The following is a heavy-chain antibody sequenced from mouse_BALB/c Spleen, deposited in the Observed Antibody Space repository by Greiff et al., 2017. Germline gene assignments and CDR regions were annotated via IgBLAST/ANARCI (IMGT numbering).Heavy chain of an antibody. Sequence: VQLQQSGPELVKPGASVKIPCKASGYTFTDYNMDWVKQSHGKSLEWIGDINPNNGGTIYNQKFKGKATLTVDKSSSTAYMELRSLTSEDTAVYYCARWRACYYGYEKAMDYWGQGTSVTVSS. D-gene: IGHD2-2*01. J-gene: IGHJ4*01. V-gene: IGHV1-18*01. CDR2: INPNNGGT. CDR1: GYTFTDYN. CDR3: ARWRACYYGYEKAMDY.